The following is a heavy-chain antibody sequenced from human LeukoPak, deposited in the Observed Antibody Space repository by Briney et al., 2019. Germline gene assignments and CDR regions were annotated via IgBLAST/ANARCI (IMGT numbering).Heavy chain of an antibody. CDR3: ARDLGQWELLEVYLDY. D-gene: IGHD1-26*01. CDR1: GYTFTSYY. J-gene: IGHJ4*02. V-gene: IGHV1-46*01. CDR2: INPSGGST. Sequence: ASVKVSCKTSGYTFTSYYMHWVRQAPGQGLEWMGIINPSGGSTSYAQKFQGRVTMTRDTSTSTVYMELSSLRSEDTAVYYCARDLGQWELLEVYLDYWGQGTLVTVSS.